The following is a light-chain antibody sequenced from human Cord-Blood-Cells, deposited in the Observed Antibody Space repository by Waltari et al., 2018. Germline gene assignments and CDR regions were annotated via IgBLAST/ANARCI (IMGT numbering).Light chain of an antibody. J-gene: IGKJ4*01. V-gene: IGKV1-39*01. CDR3: QQSYSTPPT. Sequence: DIKMTPSPSSLSASVGDRVTITCRASKSISSYLNWYHQKPGKAPKLLIYAASSWQRGVPSRFSGSGSGTDFTLTISSLQPEDFATYYCQQSYSTPPTFGGGTKVEIK. CDR1: KSISSY. CDR2: AAS.